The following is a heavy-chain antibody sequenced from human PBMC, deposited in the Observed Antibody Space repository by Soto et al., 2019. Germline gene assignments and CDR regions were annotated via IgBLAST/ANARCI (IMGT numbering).Heavy chain of an antibody. J-gene: IGHJ3*02. V-gene: IGHV1-8*01. Sequence: RASVKVSCKASGYTFTSYDINWVRQATGQGLEWMGWMNLNSGNTGYAQKFQGRVTMTRNTSISTAYMELSSLRSEDTAVYYCARAPSLLERRRGGAFDIWGQGTMVTVSS. CDR3: ARAPSLLERRRGGAFDI. D-gene: IGHD1-1*01. CDR1: GYTFTSYD. CDR2: MNLNSGNT.